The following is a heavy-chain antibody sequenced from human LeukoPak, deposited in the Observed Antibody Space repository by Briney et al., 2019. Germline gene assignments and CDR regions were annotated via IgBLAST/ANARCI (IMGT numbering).Heavy chain of an antibody. CDR1: GGSISSGGYY. V-gene: IGHV4-30-2*01. Sequence: SETLSLTCTVSGGSISSGGYYWSWIRQPPGKGLEWIGYIYHSGSTYYNPSLKSRVTISVDTSKNQFSLKLSSVTAADTAVYYCARDGMVRGIFDYWGQGTLVTVSS. CDR2: IYHSGST. J-gene: IGHJ4*02. D-gene: IGHD3-10*01. CDR3: ARDGMVRGIFDY.